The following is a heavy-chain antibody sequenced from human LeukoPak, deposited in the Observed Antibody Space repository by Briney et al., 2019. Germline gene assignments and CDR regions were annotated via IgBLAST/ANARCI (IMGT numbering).Heavy chain of an antibody. CDR2: INHSGST. CDR3: ARSRRRSGLYGSSWFDP. J-gene: IGHJ5*02. D-gene: IGHD6-19*01. CDR1: GGSFGGYY. V-gene: IGHV4-34*01. Sequence: NTSETLSLTCAVDGGSFGGYYWSWIRQPPGKGLEWIGEINHSGSTNYNPSLKSRVTISVDTSKNQFSLKLSSVTAADTAVYYCARSRRRSGLYGSSWFDPWGQGTLVTVSS.